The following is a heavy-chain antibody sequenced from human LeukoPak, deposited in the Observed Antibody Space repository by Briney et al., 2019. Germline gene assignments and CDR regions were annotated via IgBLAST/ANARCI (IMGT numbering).Heavy chain of an antibody. CDR1: GGSFSGYY. D-gene: IGHD3-10*01. J-gene: IGHJ4*02. Sequence: PSETLSLTCAVYGGSFSGYYWSWIRQPPGQGLEWIGKIHHSGSTNYNPSLKSRVTISVDTSKNQFSLKLSSVTAADTAVYYCARGFMVRGIIMSHFNSWGLGTLVTVSS. V-gene: IGHV4-34*01. CDR2: IHHSGST. CDR3: ARGFMVRGIIMSHFNS.